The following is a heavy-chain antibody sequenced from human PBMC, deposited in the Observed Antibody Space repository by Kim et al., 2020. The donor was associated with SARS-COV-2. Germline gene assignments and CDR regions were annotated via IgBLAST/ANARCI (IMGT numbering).Heavy chain of an antibody. Sequence: GGSLRLSCAASGFTFSSYSMNWVRQAPGKGLEWVSSISSSSSYIYYADSVKGRFTISRDNAKNSLYLQMNSLRAEDTAVYYCATGVGDYGSYYFDYWGQGTLVTVSS. J-gene: IGHJ4*02. CDR2: ISSSSSYI. D-gene: IGHD4-17*01. CDR1: GFTFSSYS. CDR3: ATGVGDYGSYYFDY. V-gene: IGHV3-21*01.